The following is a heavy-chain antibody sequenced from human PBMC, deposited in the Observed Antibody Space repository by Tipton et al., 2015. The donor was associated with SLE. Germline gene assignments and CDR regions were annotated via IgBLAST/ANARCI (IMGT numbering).Heavy chain of an antibody. J-gene: IGHJ4*02. Sequence: TLSLTCAVYGGSFSGYYWSWIRQPPGKGLEWIGEINHSGGTNYNPSLKSRVTISVDTSKNQFSLRLNSLTDADTAMYFCARGKSSRFCDGGVYFDHWGQGSLVTVSS. V-gene: IGHV4-34*01. CDR2: INHSGGT. D-gene: IGHD6-13*01. CDR3: ARGKSSRFCDGGVYFDH. CDR1: GGSFSGYY.